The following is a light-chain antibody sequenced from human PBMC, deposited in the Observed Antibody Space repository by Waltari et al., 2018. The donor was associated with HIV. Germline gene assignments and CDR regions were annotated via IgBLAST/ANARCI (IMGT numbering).Light chain of an antibody. Sequence: DIVMTQSPLSLPVTPGEPASISCRSSQSLLLSNGYNSLDWYLQRPGQSPQLLIYLGSNRASGVPDRFSGSGSGTGFTLKISRVQAEDVGVYYCMQALQTPFTFGPGTKVDIK. CDR3: MQALQTPFT. CDR2: LGS. V-gene: IGKV2-28*01. J-gene: IGKJ3*01. CDR1: QSLLLSNGYNS.